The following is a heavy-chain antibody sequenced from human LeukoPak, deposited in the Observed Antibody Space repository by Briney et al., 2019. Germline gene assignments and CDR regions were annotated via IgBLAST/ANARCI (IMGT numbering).Heavy chain of an antibody. CDR1: GFTFSSYW. CDR3: ARFRTAMQLWKGYYFDY. V-gene: IGHV3-7*01. D-gene: IGHD5-18*01. CDR2: IKQDGREK. J-gene: IGHJ4*02. Sequence: GGSLRLSCAASGFTFSSYWMSWVRQAPGKGLEWVANIKQDGREKYYVDSVKGRFTISRDNTKKSLYLQMNTLRAEDTAVYYCARFRTAMQLWKGYYFDYWGQETLVTVSS.